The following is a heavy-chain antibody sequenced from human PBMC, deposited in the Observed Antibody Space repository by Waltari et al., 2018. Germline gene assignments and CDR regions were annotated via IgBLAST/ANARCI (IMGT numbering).Heavy chain of an antibody. D-gene: IGHD6-19*01. CDR2: VDHCGSA. Sequence: QVQLQQWGAGLLKPSETLSLTCAVYGGPFSGYYWSWIRQPPGKGLEWIGEVDHCGSANYSPSLKSRATIAVDTSKKQFSLTLTSVTAADTAVYYCARDARDWEAVANTYFDSWGQGTLVAVSS. CDR3: ARDARDWEAVANTYFDS. J-gene: IGHJ4*02. CDR1: GGPFSGYY. V-gene: IGHV4-34*02.